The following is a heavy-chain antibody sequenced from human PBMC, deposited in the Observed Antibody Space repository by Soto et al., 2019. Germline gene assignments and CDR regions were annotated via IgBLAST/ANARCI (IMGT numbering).Heavy chain of an antibody. D-gene: IGHD1-1*01. CDR2: IYATGTT. V-gene: IGHV4-4*07. J-gene: IGHJ5*02. CDR1: GASISGFY. Sequence: SETLSLTCTVSGASISGFYWSWIRKSAGKGLEWIGRIYATGTTDYNPSLKSRVMMSVDTSKKQFSLKLRSVTAADTAVYYCVRDGTKTLRDWFDPWGQGXSVTVSS. CDR3: VRDGTKTLRDWFDP.